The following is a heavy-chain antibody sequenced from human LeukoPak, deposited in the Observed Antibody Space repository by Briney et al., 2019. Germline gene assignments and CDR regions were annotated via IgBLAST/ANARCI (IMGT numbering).Heavy chain of an antibody. CDR3: AKEDSSSWPYNWFDP. V-gene: IGHV3-30*18. CDR2: ISYDGSNK. Sequence: GGSLRLSCAASGFTFSSYGMHWVRQAPGKGLEWVAVISYDGSNKYYADSVKGRFTISRDNSKNTLYLQMNSLRDEDTAVYYCAKEDSSSWPYNWFDPWGQGTLVTVSS. J-gene: IGHJ5*02. D-gene: IGHD6-13*01. CDR1: GFTFSSYG.